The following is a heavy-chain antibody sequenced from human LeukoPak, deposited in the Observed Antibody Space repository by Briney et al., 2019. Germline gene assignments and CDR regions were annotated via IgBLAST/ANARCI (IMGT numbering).Heavy chain of an antibody. D-gene: IGHD4-17*01. CDR1: GFTFSGYA. J-gene: IGHJ6*02. V-gene: IGHV3-64*01. CDR3: ARGTVTTYYYYGMDA. CDR2: ISSNGGST. Sequence: GGSLRLSCAASGFTFSGYAMHWVRQAPGKGLEYVSAISSNGGSTYYANSVKGRFTISRDSSKNTLYLQMGSLRAEDMAVYYCARGTVTTYYYYGMDAWGQGTTVTVSS.